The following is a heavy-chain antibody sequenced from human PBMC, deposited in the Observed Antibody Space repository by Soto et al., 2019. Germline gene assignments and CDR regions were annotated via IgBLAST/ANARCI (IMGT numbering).Heavy chain of an antibody. V-gene: IGHV1-69*06. CDR3: ARELGYCSSTSCARGDV. J-gene: IGHJ6*02. Sequence: QVQLVQSGAEVKKPGSSVKVSCKASGGTFSSYAISWVRQAPGQGLEWMGGIIPIFGTANYAQKFQGRVTITADKSTSTAYMELSSLRSEDTAVYYCARELGYCSSTSCARGDVWGQGTTVTVSS. CDR2: IIPIFGTA. CDR1: GGTFSSYA. D-gene: IGHD2-2*01.